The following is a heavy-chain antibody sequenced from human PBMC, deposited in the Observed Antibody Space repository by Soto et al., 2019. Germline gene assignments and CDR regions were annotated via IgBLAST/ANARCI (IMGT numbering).Heavy chain of an antibody. J-gene: IGHJ6*02. V-gene: IGHV1-2*04. D-gene: IGHD2-8*01. CDR2: INPKSGGK. CDR3: ARGDSTDCSNGVCSFFYNHDMDV. Sequence: GASVKVSCKASGYSFTDYHIHWLRQAPGQGLEWLGRINPKSGGKSTAQKFQGWVTMTTDTSISTASMELTRLTSDDTAIYYCARGDSTDCSNGVCSFFYNHDMDVWGQGTTVTVSS. CDR1: GYSFTDYH.